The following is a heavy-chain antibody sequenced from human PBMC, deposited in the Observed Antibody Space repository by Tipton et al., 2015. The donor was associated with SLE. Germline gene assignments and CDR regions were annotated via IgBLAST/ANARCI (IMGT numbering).Heavy chain of an antibody. CDR3: ARVWVGTTTTLPFDY. CDR2: IRTDGGIT. Sequence: GSLRLSCAASGFTFSSYWMHWVRQAPGKGLVWVSRIRTDGGITNYADSVKGRFTISRDNAKNTLFLQMNSLTAEDTAVYYCARVWVGTTTTLPFDYWGQGTLVTVSS. CDR1: GFTFSSYW. V-gene: IGHV3-74*01. J-gene: IGHJ4*02. D-gene: IGHD1-26*01.